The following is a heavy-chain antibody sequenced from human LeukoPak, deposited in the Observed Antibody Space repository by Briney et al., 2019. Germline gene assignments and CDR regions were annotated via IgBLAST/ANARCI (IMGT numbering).Heavy chain of an antibody. CDR3: ARERVQRNYYYGMDV. Sequence: ASVKVSCKASGYTFTGYYMHWVRQAPGQGLEWMGWINPNSGGTNYAQKFQGRVTMTRDTSISTAYMELSRLRSDDTAVYYCARERVQRNYYYGMDVWGQGTTVTVSS. CDR1: GYTFTGYY. J-gene: IGHJ6*02. CDR2: INPNSGGT. D-gene: IGHD1-1*01. V-gene: IGHV1-2*02.